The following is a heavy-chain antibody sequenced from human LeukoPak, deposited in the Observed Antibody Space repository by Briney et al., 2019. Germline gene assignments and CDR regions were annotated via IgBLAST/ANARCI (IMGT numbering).Heavy chain of an antibody. CDR1: GFSLSNYG. CDR3: ARWGGTRQYYFDY. CDR2: INYDGSNR. Sequence: GGSPRLSCAASGFSLSNYGLHWVRQGPGKGLEWVAVINYDGSNRYYADSVKGRFTISKDSSENTLYLQMNSLRDDDTAMYYCARWGGTRQYYFDYWGQGTLATVSS. J-gene: IGHJ4*02. D-gene: IGHD3-16*01. V-gene: IGHV3-33*01.